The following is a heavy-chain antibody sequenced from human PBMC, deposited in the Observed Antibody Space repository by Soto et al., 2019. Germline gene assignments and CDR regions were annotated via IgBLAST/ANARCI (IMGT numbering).Heavy chain of an antibody. CDR1: GFTFSSYD. CDR3: ARGGIAPGYGLDV. D-gene: IGHD6-13*01. J-gene: IGHJ6*02. CDR2: IGIADNI. V-gene: IGHV3-13*04. Sequence: GGSLRLSCAASGFTFSSYDMHWVRQGTGQGLEWVSTIGIADNIYYLSSVKGRFTISRDDAENSLYLQMNSLKAGDTAVYYCARGGIAPGYGLDVWGQGTTVTGSS.